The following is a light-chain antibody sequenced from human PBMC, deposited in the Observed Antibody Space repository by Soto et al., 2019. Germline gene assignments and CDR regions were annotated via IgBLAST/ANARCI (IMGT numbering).Light chain of an antibody. CDR3: QQYNNWPLFPLT. V-gene: IGKV3-15*01. CDR2: GAS. Sequence: EIVMTQSPGTLSVSPGERATLSCRASQSVSSNLAWYQQKPGQAPRLLIYGASTRATGIPARFSGSGSGTEFTLTISSLQSEDFAVYYCQQYNNWPLFPLTFGGGTKVEIK. CDR1: QSVSSN. J-gene: IGKJ4*01.